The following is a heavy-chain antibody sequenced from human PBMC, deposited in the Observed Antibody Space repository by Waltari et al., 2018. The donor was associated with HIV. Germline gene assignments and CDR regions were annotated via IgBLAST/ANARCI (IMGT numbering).Heavy chain of an antibody. Sequence: EVQLVESGGGLVQPGGALRLSCAASGYTFSRYSRTWVRKAPGKGLEWVSYISSSSSTIYYADSVKGRFTISRDNAKNSLYLQMNSLRAEDTAVYYCARDARGDPGAFDIWGQGTMVTVSS. CDR2: ISSSSSTI. CDR1: GYTFSRYS. CDR3: ARDARGDPGAFDI. D-gene: IGHD2-21*02. V-gene: IGHV3-48*01. J-gene: IGHJ3*02.